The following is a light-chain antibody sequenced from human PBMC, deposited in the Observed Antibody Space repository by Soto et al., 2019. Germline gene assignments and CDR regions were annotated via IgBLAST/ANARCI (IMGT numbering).Light chain of an antibody. CDR2: DAS. J-gene: IGKJ3*01. Sequence: EVVLTQSPATLSLSPGERATLSCRASENVRTFVDWYQQKPGQAPRLLIYDASNRATGIPARFSGSGSGTDFTLTISSLEPEDFAVYYCQQRSNWLFGPGTKVDIK. V-gene: IGKV3-11*01. CDR3: QQRSNWL. CDR1: ENVRTF.